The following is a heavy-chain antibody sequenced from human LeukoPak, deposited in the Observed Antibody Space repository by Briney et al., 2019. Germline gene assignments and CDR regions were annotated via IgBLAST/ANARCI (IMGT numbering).Heavy chain of an antibody. CDR1: GFTFICYG. V-gene: IGHV3-23*01. CDR3: AKRPGIAETGSQFDY. J-gene: IGHJ4*02. CDR2: IRGSGDTT. Sequence: PGGSLRLSCGASGFTFICYGMSGVRQAPGEGLEWVSAIRGSGDTTYYADSVKGRFTISRDNSKNTMYLQMNSLRVEDTAIYYCAKRPGIAETGSQFDYWGQGTLVTVSS. D-gene: IGHD6-13*01.